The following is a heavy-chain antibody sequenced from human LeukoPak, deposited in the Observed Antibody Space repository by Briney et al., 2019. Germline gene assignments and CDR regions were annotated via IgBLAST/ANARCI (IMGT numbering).Heavy chain of an antibody. CDR1: GFTISSYS. CDR3: ARVPGAEITYYNFWSGYYREYYFDY. CDR2: ISSSSSTI. J-gene: IGHJ4*02. D-gene: IGHD3-3*01. V-gene: IGHV3-48*01. Sequence: SGGSLRLSCAASGFTISSYSMNWVRQAPGKGLEWVSYISSSSSTIYYADSVKGRFTISRDNAKNSLYLQMNSLRAEDTAVYYCARVPGAEITYYNFWSGYYREYYFDYWGQGTLVTVSS.